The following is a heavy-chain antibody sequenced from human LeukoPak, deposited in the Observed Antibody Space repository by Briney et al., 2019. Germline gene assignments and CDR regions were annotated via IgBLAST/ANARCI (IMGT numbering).Heavy chain of an antibody. D-gene: IGHD3-10*01. CDR3: ARRLTMVRGVIGAFDI. Sequence: GESLKISCKGSGYSFTSYWISWVRQMPGKGLEWMGRIDPSDSYTNYSPSFQGHVTISADKSISTAYLQWSSLKASDTAMYYCARRLTMVRGVIGAFDIWGQGTMVTVSS. V-gene: IGHV5-10-1*01. CDR1: GYSFTSYW. J-gene: IGHJ3*02. CDR2: IDPSDSYT.